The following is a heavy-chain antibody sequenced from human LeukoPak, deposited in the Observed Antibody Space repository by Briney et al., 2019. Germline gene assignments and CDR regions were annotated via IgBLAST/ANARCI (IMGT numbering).Heavy chain of an antibody. CDR2: FSCTGST. CDR1: GGSISSSTYY. CDR3: ARGVRL. Sequence: SETLSLTCTVSGGSISSSTYYWGWIRQPPGKGLEWIGSFSCTGSTYYNPSLKSRATISVDTSKNQLSLKLSSVTAADTAVYYCARGVRLWGQGTLVTVSS. J-gene: IGHJ4*02. V-gene: IGHV4-39*01. D-gene: IGHD4/OR15-4a*01.